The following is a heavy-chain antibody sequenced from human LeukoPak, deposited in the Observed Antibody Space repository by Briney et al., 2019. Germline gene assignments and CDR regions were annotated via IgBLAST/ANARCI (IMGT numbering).Heavy chain of an antibody. CDR2: INPNSGGT. J-gene: IGHJ4*02. Sequence: PGASVKVSCKASGYTFTDYYMHWVRQAPGQGLEWMGWINPNSGGTNYGQKFQGRVTMTRDTSISTAYMELSRLRSDDTAVYYCARMFYYGSGSYYLYWGQGTLVTVSS. CDR1: GYTFTDYY. V-gene: IGHV1-2*02. D-gene: IGHD3-10*01. CDR3: ARMFYYGSGSYYLY.